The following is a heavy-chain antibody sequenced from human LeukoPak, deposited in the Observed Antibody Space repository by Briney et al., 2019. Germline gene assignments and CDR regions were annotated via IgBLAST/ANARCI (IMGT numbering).Heavy chain of an antibody. V-gene: IGHV3-23*01. J-gene: IGHJ4*02. Sequence: GGSLRLSCAASGFTFSSYVMTWFRQAPGKGLEWVSVISGSGDSTYYADSVKGRFTISRDNSKNTLYLQMNSLRAEDTAVYYYATDPGTMIVVPWGQGTLVTVSS. CDR2: ISGSGDST. CDR3: ATDPGTMIVVP. D-gene: IGHD3-22*01. CDR1: GFTFSSYV.